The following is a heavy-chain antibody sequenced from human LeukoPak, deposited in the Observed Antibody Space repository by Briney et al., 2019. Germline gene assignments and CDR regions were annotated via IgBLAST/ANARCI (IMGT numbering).Heavy chain of an antibody. D-gene: IGHD1-26*01. CDR3: TTYGSYLDALDF. J-gene: IGHJ3*01. CDR1: GFTFSNYW. CDR2: IVQEGSTR. V-gene: IGHV3-7*01. Sequence: PGGSLRLSCAVSGFTFSNYWMSWVRQAPGKGREWVALIVQEGSTRYNVDSMEGRFTTTRDNDEKSLFLQMNQMRLDDTALYYCTTYGSYLDALDFWGQGTLVTVAS.